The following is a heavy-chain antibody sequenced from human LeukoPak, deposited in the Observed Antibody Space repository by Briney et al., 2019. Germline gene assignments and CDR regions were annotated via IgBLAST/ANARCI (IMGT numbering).Heavy chain of an antibody. CDR2: FDPEDGET. J-gene: IGHJ4*02. D-gene: IGHD1-26*01. Sequence: GASVNVPCKVSGYALTELSMHWVRQAPGKGLEWMGGFDPEDGETIYAQKFQGRVTMTEDTSTDTAYMELSSLRSEDTAVYYCATDLSGSYYYFDYWGQGTLVTVSS. CDR3: ATDLSGSYYYFDY. V-gene: IGHV1-24*01. CDR1: GYALTELS.